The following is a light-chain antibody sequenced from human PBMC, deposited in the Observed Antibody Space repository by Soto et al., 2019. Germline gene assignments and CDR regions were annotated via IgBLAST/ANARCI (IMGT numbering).Light chain of an antibody. Sequence: QSALTQPASVSGSPGQSITISCTGTSSDVGSYDLVSWYQQRPGRAPRLMIFEVAKLPSGISTRFSGSKSGNTASLTISGLQAVDEADYFCCSYTSTNTLVFGGGTKVTVL. CDR1: SSDVGSYDL. V-gene: IGLV2-23*02. CDR3: CSYTSTNTLV. J-gene: IGLJ2*01. CDR2: EVA.